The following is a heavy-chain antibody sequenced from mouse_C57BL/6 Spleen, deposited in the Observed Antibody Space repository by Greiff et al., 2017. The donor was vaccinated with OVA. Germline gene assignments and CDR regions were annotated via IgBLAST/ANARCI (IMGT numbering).Heavy chain of an antibody. CDR3: ARTTVVATSDY. CDR2: ILPGSGST. D-gene: IGHD1-1*01. J-gene: IGHJ2*01. Sequence: QVQLQQPGAELVKPGASVKLSCKASGYTFTGYWIEWVKQRPGHGLEWIGAILPGSGSTNYNEKFKGKATLTADTSSNTADMQLSSLTTEDSAIYYCARTTVVATSDYWGQGTTLTVSS. CDR1: GYTFTGYW. V-gene: IGHV1-9*01.